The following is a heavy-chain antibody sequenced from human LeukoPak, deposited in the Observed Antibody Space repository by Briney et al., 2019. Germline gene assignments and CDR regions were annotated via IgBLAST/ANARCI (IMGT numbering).Heavy chain of an antibody. CDR2: ISGSDRTT. Sequence: PGGSLRLSCEPSGFTFSRFAMSWVRQAPGKGLEWVSSISGSDRTTYYADSVKGRFTISRDNSKNILYLQMNSLRADDTALYYCAKDGNYLDSSGYLIPFDYWGLGTLVTVSS. CDR3: AKDGNYLDSSGYLIPFDY. D-gene: IGHD3-22*01. CDR1: GFTFSRFA. V-gene: IGHV3-23*01. J-gene: IGHJ4*02.